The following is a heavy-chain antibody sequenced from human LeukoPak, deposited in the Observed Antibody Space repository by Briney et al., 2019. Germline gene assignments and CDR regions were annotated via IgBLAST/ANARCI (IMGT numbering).Heavy chain of an antibody. Sequence: SGASLRLSCAVSGIIFRGYSMNWVRQAPGQGLEWVASMTATSSLINYADSVKGRFTISRDNAKSTLYLQMNSLRDEDTAVYYCAIMEVYPTDVIDYWGQGTLVIVSS. CDR2: MTATSSLI. V-gene: IGHV3-21*06. J-gene: IGHJ4*02. CDR3: AIMEVYPTDVIDY. CDR1: GIIFRGYS. D-gene: IGHD4-17*01.